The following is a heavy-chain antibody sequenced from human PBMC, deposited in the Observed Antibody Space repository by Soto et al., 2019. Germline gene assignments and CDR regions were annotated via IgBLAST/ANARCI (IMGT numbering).Heavy chain of an antibody. J-gene: IGHJ5*02. D-gene: IGHD2-15*01. V-gene: IGHV4-30-4*01. CDR3: ARDKRLVVAARNNWFDP. Sequence: PSETLSLTCTVSGGSISSGDYYWSWIRQPPGKGLEWIGYIYSSGSSYYNPSLRSRLTISIDTSKNQFSVKLSSVTAADTAVYYCARDKRLVVAARNNWFDPWGQGTLVTSPQ. CDR2: IYSSGSS. CDR1: GGSISSGDYY.